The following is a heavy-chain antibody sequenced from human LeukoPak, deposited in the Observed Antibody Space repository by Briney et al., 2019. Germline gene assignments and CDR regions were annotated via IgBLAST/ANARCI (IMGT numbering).Heavy chain of an antibody. D-gene: IGHD2-2*01. CDR3: ARDTRWGGEDFGF. CDR2: IKQDGSEK. V-gene: IGHV3-7*04. J-gene: IGHJ4*02. Sequence: GGSLRLSCAASGFTFSSYWMTWVRQAPGKGLEWVANIKQDGSEKYYVDSVKGRFTISRDNAKNSVYLQMNSLRAEDTAVYYCARDTRWGGEDFGFWGQGTLVTGSS. CDR1: GFTFSSYW.